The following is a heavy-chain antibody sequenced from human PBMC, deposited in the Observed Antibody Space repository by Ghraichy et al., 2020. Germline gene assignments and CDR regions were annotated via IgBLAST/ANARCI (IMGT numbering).Heavy chain of an antibody. CDR3: ARASYGNYALLHAFDI. CDR2: IKQDGSEK. V-gene: IGHV3-7*03. Sequence: GGSLRLSCAASGFTFSSYRMSWVRQAPGKGLEWVSNIKQDGSEKYYVDSVKGRFTISRDNAKNSLYLHMNSLRAEDTAVYYCARASYGNYALLHAFDIWGQGKRVTVSS. J-gene: IGHJ3*02. D-gene: IGHD4-11*01. CDR1: GFTFSSYR.